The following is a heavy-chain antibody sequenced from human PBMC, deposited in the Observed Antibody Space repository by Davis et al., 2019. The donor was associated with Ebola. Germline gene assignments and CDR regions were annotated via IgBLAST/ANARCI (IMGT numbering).Heavy chain of an antibody. CDR1: GGTFSSYA. CDR3: ARTTGITGTMGY. CDR2: IIPIFGTA. V-gene: IGHV1-69*06. D-gene: IGHD1-20*01. J-gene: IGHJ4*02. Sequence: SVKVSCKASGGTFSSYAISWVRQAPGQGLEWMGGIIPIFGTANYAQKFQGRVTITADKSTSTAYMELSSLRSEDTAVYYCARTTGITGTMGYWGQGTLVTVSS.